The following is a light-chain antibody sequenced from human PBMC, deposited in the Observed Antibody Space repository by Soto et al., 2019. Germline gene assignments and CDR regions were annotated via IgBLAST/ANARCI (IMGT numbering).Light chain of an antibody. CDR3: QQSNSNPRT. Sequence: RVTKSPFPLTASVGDRVTITCRASQSIGGSLAWYQQKPGKAPNLLISDASSLESGVPSRFSGSGSGTEFTLTISSLQPEDFATYYCQQSNSNPRTFGQGTKVDIK. CDR1: QSIGGS. CDR2: DAS. J-gene: IGKJ1*01. V-gene: IGKV1-5*01.